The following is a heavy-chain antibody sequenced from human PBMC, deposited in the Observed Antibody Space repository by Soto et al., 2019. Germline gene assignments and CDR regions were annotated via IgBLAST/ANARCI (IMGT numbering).Heavy chain of an antibody. D-gene: IGHD2-15*01. Sequence: GGSLRISCAASGFTFSNYWMHWVRQAPGKGLVWVSRIDSDGSRITYADFVKGRFTISRDNAKNTVYLHMNSLTAEDTAVYYCVRTSLVVAVATREDFWGQGTLVTVSS. CDR3: VRTSLVVAVATREDF. CDR2: IDSDGSRI. J-gene: IGHJ4*02. V-gene: IGHV3-74*01. CDR1: GFTFSNYW.